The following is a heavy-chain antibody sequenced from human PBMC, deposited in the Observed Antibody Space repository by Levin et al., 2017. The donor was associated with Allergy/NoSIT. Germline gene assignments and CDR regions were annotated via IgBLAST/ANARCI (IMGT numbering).Heavy chain of an antibody. V-gene: IGHV1-2*02. J-gene: IGHJ2*01. CDR2: INPGTGAI. CDR3: TRDPRWVGMASAAGWHFDL. D-gene: IGHD6-25*01. Sequence: GASVKVSCRASGYTFSAYFLHWVRQAPGQGLEWVGWINPGTGAIKYAERFQGRVTMTRDTSISTVYMEVSSLRSDDTAVYYCTRDPRWVGMASAAGWHFDLWGRGTPVSVSS. CDR1: GYTFSAYF.